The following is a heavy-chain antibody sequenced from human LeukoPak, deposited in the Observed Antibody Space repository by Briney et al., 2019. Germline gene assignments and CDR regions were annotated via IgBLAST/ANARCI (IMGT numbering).Heavy chain of an antibody. V-gene: IGHV4-34*01. Sequence: SETLSLTCAVYGGSFSGYYWSWIRQPPGKGLEWIGEISHSGSTNYNPSLKSRVTISVDTSKNQFSLKLSSVTAADTAVYYCARQPAWSYYGSGSFDFDYWGQGTLVTVSS. CDR3: ARQPAWSYYGSGSFDFDY. D-gene: IGHD3-10*01. CDR1: GGSFSGYY. J-gene: IGHJ4*02. CDR2: ISHSGST.